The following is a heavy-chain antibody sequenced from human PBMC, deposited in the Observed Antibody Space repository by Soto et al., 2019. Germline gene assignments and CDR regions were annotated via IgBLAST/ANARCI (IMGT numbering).Heavy chain of an antibody. J-gene: IGHJ3*02. Sequence: EVQLLESGGALVQPGGSLRVSCAASGFTFSSYALSWVRQAPGKGLEWVSGIGASGAGTYYADSVKGRFIISRDNSKNTLFLQMNSLRAEDSAIYYCAKRFAYSSGLDGFDIWGQGTMVTVSS. CDR2: IGASGAGT. CDR3: AKRFAYSSGLDGFDI. V-gene: IGHV3-23*01. D-gene: IGHD6-19*01. CDR1: GFTFSSYA.